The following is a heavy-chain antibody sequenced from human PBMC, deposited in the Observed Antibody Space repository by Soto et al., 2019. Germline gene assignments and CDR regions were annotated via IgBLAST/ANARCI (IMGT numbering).Heavy chain of an antibody. CDR3: ARHVGLRDSYDY. Sequence: SETLSLTCTVSGGSISSVSYYWGWIRQPPGKGLEWIGCIYYSGSTYYSPSLKSRVTMSVDTSKNQLSLKLTSVTAADTAVYYCARHVGLRDSYDYWGQGTLVTVSS. V-gene: IGHV4-39*01. CDR1: GGSISSVSYY. J-gene: IGHJ4*02. D-gene: IGHD3-10*01. CDR2: IYYSGST.